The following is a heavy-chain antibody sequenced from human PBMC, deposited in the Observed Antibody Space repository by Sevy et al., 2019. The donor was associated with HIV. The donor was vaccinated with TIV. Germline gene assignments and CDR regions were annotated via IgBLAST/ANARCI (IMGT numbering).Heavy chain of an antibody. CDR1: GYTFTSYG. V-gene: IGHV1-18*04. Sequence: ASVKVSCKTSGYTFTSYGITWVRQAPGQGLEWVGWINVYNGNTDYAQNFQGRVTMTTDTSTSTAYLELRSLRSDDTAVYYCAREALNYYDNSPPSVGIDYWGQGTLVTVSS. CDR3: AREALNYYDNSPPSVGIDY. CDR2: INVYNGNT. D-gene: IGHD3-22*01. J-gene: IGHJ4*02.